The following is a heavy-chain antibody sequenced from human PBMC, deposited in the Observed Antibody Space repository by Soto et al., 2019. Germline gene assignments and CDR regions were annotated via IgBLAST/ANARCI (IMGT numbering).Heavy chain of an antibody. CDR3: ARVEYSGYPRI. V-gene: IGHV4-59*01. CDR1: GGSISSYY. Sequence: XXTLSLAFTVSGGSISSYYWRWIRQSPGKRLEWIGYIYFSGSTNYNPSLKSRVTISGDTSKNQFSLKLTSVTAADTAVYYCARVEYSGYPRIWGQGTLVTVSS. CDR2: IYFSGST. J-gene: IGHJ4*02. D-gene: IGHD5-12*01.